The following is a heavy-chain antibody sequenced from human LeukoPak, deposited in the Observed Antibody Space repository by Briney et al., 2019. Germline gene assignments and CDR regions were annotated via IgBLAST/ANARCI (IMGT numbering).Heavy chain of an antibody. Sequence: GGSLRLSCAASGFTFSSYAMHWVRQAPGKGLEWVAVISYDGSNKYYADFVKGRFTISRDNSKNTLYLQMNSLRAEDTAVYYCARGATINDFTLDYWGQGTLVTVSS. CDR3: ARGATINDFTLDY. V-gene: IGHV3-30*01. CDR1: GFTFSSYA. CDR2: ISYDGSNK. D-gene: IGHD5-12*01. J-gene: IGHJ4*02.